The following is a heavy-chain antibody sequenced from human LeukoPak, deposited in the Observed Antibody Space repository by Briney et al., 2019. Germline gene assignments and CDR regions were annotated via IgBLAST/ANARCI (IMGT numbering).Heavy chain of an antibody. CDR1: GGSVSSGSYY. J-gene: IGHJ5*02. CDR2: IYYSGST. Sequence: PSETLSLTCTVSGGSVSSGSYYWSWIQQPPGKGLEWIGYIYYSGSTNYNPSLKSRVTISVDTSKNQFSLKLSSVTAANTAVYYCAREEGVRGVPLFDPWGQGTLVTVSS. CDR3: AREEGVRGVPLFDP. V-gene: IGHV4-61*01. D-gene: IGHD3-10*01.